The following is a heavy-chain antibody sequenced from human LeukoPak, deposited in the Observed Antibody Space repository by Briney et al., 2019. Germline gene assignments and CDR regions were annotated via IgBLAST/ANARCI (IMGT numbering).Heavy chain of an antibody. CDR3: ASSSVVRGVIRWFDP. D-gene: IGHD3-10*01. V-gene: IGHV5-51*01. Sequence: GESLKISCKGSGYSFTSYWTGWVRQMPGKGLEWMGIIYPGDSDTRYSPSFQGQVTISADKSISTAYLQWSSLKASDTAMYYCASSSVVRGVIRWFDPWGQGTLVTVSS. CDR2: IYPGDSDT. CDR1: GYSFTSYW. J-gene: IGHJ5*02.